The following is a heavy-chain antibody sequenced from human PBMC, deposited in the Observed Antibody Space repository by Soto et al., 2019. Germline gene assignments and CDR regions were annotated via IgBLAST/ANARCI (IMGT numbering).Heavy chain of an antibody. CDR3: ARRSSGWYFDY. Sequence: EVQLLESGGGLVEPGGSLRLSCAASGFTFSSYAMSWVRQAPGKGLEWVSAISGSGDSTYYADSVKGRFTISRDNSKNTLYLQMISLRAEDTAVYYCARRSSGWYFDYWGQGTMVTVSS. D-gene: IGHD6-19*01. V-gene: IGHV3-23*01. J-gene: IGHJ4*02. CDR2: ISGSGDST. CDR1: GFTFSSYA.